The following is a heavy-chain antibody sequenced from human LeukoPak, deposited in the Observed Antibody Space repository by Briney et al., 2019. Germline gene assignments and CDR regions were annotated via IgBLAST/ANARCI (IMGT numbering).Heavy chain of an antibody. CDR1: GFTFSSYG. D-gene: IGHD6-6*01. Sequence: PGGSLRLSCAASGFTFSSYGMHWVRQAPGKGLEWVSYISSSGSTIYYADSVKGRFTISRDNAKNSLYLQMNSLRAEDTAVYYCAREQYSSSALHNWFDPWGQGTLVTVSS. CDR3: AREQYSSSALHNWFDP. J-gene: IGHJ5*02. V-gene: IGHV3-48*04. CDR2: ISSSGSTI.